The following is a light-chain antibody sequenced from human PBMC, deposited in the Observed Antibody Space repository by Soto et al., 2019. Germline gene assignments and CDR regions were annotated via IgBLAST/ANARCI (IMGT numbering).Light chain of an antibody. CDR1: SSDVGGYNY. CDR2: DVS. CDR3: SSYTSSSTLYV. V-gene: IGLV2-14*01. J-gene: IGLJ1*01. Sequence: PVLTQPASGYGSPGQSITISCTGTSSDVGGYNYVSWYQQHPGKAPKLMIYDVSNRPSGVSNRFSGSKSGNTASLTVSGLQAEDEADYYCSSYTSSSTLYVFGTGTKVTVL.